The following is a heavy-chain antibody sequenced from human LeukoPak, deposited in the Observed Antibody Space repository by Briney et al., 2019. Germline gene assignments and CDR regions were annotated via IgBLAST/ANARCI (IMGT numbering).Heavy chain of an antibody. D-gene: IGHD2-2*01. J-gene: IGHJ5*02. CDR3: AKDLYCSSTSCCFDP. Sequence: GGSLRLSCAASGFTFSSYAMSWVRQAPGKGLEWVSAISGSGGSTYYADSVKGRFTISRDNSKNTLYLQMNSLRAEDTAVYYCAKDLYCSSTSCCFDPWGQGTLVTVAS. CDR1: GFTFSSYA. V-gene: IGHV3-23*01. CDR2: ISGSGGST.